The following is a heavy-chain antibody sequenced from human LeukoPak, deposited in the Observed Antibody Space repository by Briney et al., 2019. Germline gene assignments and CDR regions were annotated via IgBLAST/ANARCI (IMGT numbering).Heavy chain of an antibody. J-gene: IGHJ4*02. V-gene: IGHV1-46*01. Sequence: ASVKVSCKASGYTFTSYYMHWVRQAPGQGLEWMGIINASGGSTSYAQKFQGRVTMTRDTSTSTGYMELSSLRSEDTAVCYCPRGDVPATASPFDYWGQGTLVTVSS. D-gene: IGHD2-2*01. CDR1: GYTFTSYY. CDR2: INASGGST. CDR3: PRGDVPATASPFDY.